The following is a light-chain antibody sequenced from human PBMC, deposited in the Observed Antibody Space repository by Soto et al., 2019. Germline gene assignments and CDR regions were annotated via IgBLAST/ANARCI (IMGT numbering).Light chain of an antibody. CDR2: EGS. Sequence: QSAVTQPASVSGSPGESITISCTGTSSDVGSYNLVSWYQQHPGKAPKLMIYEGSKRPSGVSNRFSGSKSGNTASLTISGLQAEDEADYYCCSYAGSSTHYVFGTGTNV. J-gene: IGLJ1*01. CDR3: CSYAGSSTHYV. CDR1: SSDVGSYNL. V-gene: IGLV2-23*01.